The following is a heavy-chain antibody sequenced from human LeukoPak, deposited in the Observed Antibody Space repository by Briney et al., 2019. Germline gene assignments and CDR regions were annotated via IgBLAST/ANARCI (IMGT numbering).Heavy chain of an antibody. CDR2: IYSAGST. Sequence: GGSLRLSCAASGFTVSTKYMSWVRQAPGKGLEWVSVIYSAGSTYYADSVKGRFTISRDNSKNTVYLQMNRLRAEDTAVYHCARDPGYSYGLHYFVYWGQGTLVTVSS. J-gene: IGHJ4*02. D-gene: IGHD5-18*01. CDR3: ARDPGYSYGLHYFVY. CDR1: GFTVSTKY. V-gene: IGHV3-66*01.